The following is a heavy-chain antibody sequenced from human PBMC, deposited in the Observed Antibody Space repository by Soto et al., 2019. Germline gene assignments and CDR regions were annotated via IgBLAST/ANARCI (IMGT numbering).Heavy chain of an antibody. J-gene: IGHJ4*02. CDR1: GYTFTSYA. CDR2: INAGNGNT. V-gene: IGHV1-3*01. CDR3: ARDIYDDSSGLTNNPFDY. D-gene: IGHD3-22*01. Sequence: GASVKVSCKASGYTFTSYAMHWVRQAPGQRLEWMGWINAGNGNTKYSQKFQGRVTITRDTSASTAYMELSSLRSEDTAVYYCARDIYDDSSGLTNNPFDYWGQGTLVNVAS.